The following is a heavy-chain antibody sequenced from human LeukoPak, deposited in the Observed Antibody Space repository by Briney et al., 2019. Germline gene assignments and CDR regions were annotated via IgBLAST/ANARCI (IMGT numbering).Heavy chain of an antibody. J-gene: IGHJ4*02. CDR3: AKEGEQLVTDY. D-gene: IGHD6-6*01. Sequence: ESLKGRFTISRDNSKNTLYLQMNSLRAEDTAVYYCAKEGEQLVTDYWGQGTLVTVSS. V-gene: IGHV3-30*02.